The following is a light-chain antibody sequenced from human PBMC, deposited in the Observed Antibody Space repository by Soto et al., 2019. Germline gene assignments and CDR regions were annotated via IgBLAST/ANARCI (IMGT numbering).Light chain of an antibody. J-gene: IGKJ5*01. Sequence: DIQMTQSPSSLSASVGDRVTITCEARQDIRNYLNWYQKKPGKAPKLLIYDASNLETGVPSRFRGSGSGTDFTFTISSLQPEDIATYYCQQYDNLPITFGQGTRLEIK. CDR2: DAS. V-gene: IGKV1-33*01. CDR1: QDIRNY. CDR3: QQYDNLPIT.